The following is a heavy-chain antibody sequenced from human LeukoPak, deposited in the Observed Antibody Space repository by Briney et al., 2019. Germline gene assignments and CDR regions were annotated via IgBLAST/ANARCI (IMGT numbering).Heavy chain of an antibody. D-gene: IGHD6-19*01. J-gene: IGHJ5*02. CDR2: ISGSGGST. CDR3: AKDFYSSGSGGWFDP. CDR1: GFTFSSYA. Sequence: GGSLRLSCATSGFTFSSYAMSWVRQAPGKGLEWVSAISGSGGSTYYADSVKGRFTISRDNSKNTLSLQMSSLRAEDTALYYCAKDFYSSGSGGWFDPWGQGTLVTVSS. V-gene: IGHV3-23*01.